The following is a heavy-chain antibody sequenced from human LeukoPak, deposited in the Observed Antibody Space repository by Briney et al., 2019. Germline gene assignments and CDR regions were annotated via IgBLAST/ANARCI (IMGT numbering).Heavy chain of an antibody. J-gene: IGHJ4*02. D-gene: IGHD1-1*01. V-gene: IGHV4-34*01. CDR1: GGYFSGYY. CDR2: INHSGST. CDR3: ARGDGGYGY. Sequence: SETLSLTCAVYGGYFSGYYWSWIRQPPGKGLEWIGEINHSGSTNYNPSLKSRVTISVDTSKDQFSLKLSSVTAADTAVYYCARGDGGYGYWGQGTLVTVSS.